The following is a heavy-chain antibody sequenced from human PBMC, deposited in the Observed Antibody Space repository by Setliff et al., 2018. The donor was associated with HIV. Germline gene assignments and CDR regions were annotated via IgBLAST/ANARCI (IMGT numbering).Heavy chain of an antibody. J-gene: IGHJ4*02. CDR3: AKDRVVVAATPIY. CDR1: GFTFSSYG. Sequence: GESLKISCAASGFTFSSYGMHWVRQAPGKGLEWVAFIRYDGSNKYYADSVKGRFTISRDNSKNTLYLQMSSLRAEDTAVYYCAKDRVVVAATPIYWGQGTLVTVSS. CDR2: IRYDGSNK. D-gene: IGHD2-15*01. V-gene: IGHV3-30*02.